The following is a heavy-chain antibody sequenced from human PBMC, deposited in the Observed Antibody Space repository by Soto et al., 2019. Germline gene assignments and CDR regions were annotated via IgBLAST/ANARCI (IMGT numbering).Heavy chain of an antibody. CDR3: AREIGYCSSTSCYIYFYYYYYGMDV. CDR2: ISYDGSNK. V-gene: IGHV3-30-3*01. D-gene: IGHD2-2*02. CDR1: GFTFSSYA. Sequence: PGGSLRLSCAASGFTFSSYAMHWVRQAPGKGLEWVAVISYDGSNKYYADSVKGRFTISRDNSKNTLYLQMNSLRAEDTAVYYCAREIGYCSSTSCYIYFYYYYYGMDVWGQGTTVTVSS. J-gene: IGHJ6*02.